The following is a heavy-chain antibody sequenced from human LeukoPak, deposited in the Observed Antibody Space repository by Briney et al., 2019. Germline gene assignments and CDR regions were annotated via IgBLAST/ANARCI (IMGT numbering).Heavy chain of an antibody. J-gene: IGHJ4*01. CDR1: GASIASHGW. D-gene: IGHD1-14*01. CDR2: VYHSGGA. V-gene: IGHV4-4*02. Sequence: SGTLSLTCAVSGASIASHGWWSWVRQPPGKGLEWIDEVYHSGGANYKPSLKSRVTISVDTSRNHFSLKLTSVTAADTAVYFCAYNRNFALDNWGQGTLVTVSS. CDR3: AYNRNFALDN.